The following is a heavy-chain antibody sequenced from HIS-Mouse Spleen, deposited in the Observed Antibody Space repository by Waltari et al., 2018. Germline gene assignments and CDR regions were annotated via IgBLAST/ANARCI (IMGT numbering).Heavy chain of an antibody. D-gene: IGHD2-21*01. J-gene: IGHJ3*02. CDR3: ARDCGLVTRGAFDI. Sequence: QVQLVESGGGVVQPGRSLRLSCAASGFTFSSYGMHWVRQAPGKGLGWVAVIGYEGSNKYYADSVKGRFTISRDNSKNTLYLQMNSLRAEDTAVYYCARDCGLVTRGAFDIWGQGTMVTVSS. V-gene: IGHV3-33*01. CDR2: IGYEGSNK. CDR1: GFTFSSYG.